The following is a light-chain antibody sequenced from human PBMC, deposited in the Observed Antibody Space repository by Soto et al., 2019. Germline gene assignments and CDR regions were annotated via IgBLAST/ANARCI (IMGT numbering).Light chain of an antibody. CDR3: AAWDDILNGRV. Sequence: QSVLTQPPSASGTPGQTVTISCSGSSSNIGSYTVSWYQQLPGTAPKLLIYGNNQRPSGVPDRFSGSKSGTSVSLAISGLQSEDEADYFCAAWDDILNGRVFGGGTKLTVL. CDR2: GNN. V-gene: IGLV1-44*01. CDR1: SSNIGSYT. J-gene: IGLJ3*02.